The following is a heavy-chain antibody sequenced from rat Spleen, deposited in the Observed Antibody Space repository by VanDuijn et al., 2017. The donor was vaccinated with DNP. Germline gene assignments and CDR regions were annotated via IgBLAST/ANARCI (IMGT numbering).Heavy chain of an antibody. D-gene: IGHD1-10*01. CDR3: ASLNNYNWFAY. J-gene: IGHJ2*01. V-gene: IGHV5-7*01. CDR2: ISYDGSST. CDR1: GFTFSDYN. Sequence: EVHLVESGGGLVQPGRSLKLSCAASGFTFSDYNMAWVRQAPKKGLEWVATISYDGSSTYYRDSVKGRFTISRDNAKSTLYLQMDSLRSEDTATYYCASLNNYNWFAYWGQGVTVTVSS.